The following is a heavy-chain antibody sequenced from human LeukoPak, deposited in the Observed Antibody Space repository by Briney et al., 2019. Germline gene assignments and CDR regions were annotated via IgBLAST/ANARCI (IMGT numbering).Heavy chain of an antibody. V-gene: IGHV4-34*01. Sequence: SETLSLTCAVYGGSFSGYYWSWIRQPPGKGLEWIGEINHSGSTNYNPSLKSRVTISVDTSKNQFSLKLSSVTAADTGLYYCAREFAYWGQGTLVTVSS. CDR2: INHSGST. CDR3: AREFAY. J-gene: IGHJ4*02. D-gene: IGHD3-10*01. CDR1: GGSFSGYY.